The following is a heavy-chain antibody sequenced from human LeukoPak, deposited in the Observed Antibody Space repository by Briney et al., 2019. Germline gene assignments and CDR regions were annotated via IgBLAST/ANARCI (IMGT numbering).Heavy chain of an antibody. D-gene: IGHD5-18*01. V-gene: IGHV4-34*01. J-gene: IGHJ4*02. CDR2: INHSGST. Sequence: SETLSLTCAVYSGSFSGYYWSRIRQPPGKGLEWIGEINHSGSTNYNPSLKSRVTISVDTSKNQFSLKLSSVTAADTAVYYCARGRGYSYGFRYWGQGTLVTVSS. CDR3: ARGRGYSYGFRY. CDR1: SGSFSGYY.